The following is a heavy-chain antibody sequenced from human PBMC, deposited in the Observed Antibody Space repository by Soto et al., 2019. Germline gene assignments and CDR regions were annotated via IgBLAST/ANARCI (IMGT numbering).Heavy chain of an antibody. V-gene: IGHV4-39*01. J-gene: IGHJ5*02. CDR2: IYYSGST. CDR3: ARGLEAGYYANWFDP. Sequence: SETLSLTCTVSGGSISSSSYYWGWIRQPPGKGLEWIGSIYYSGSTYYNPSLKSRVTISVDTSKNQFSLKLSSVTAADTAVYYCARGLEAGYYANWFDPWGQGTLVTVSS. D-gene: IGHD3-22*01. CDR1: GGSISSSSYY.